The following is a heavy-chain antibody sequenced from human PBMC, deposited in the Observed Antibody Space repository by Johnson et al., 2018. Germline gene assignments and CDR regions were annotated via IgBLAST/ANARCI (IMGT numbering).Heavy chain of an antibody. D-gene: IGHD2-2*01. Sequence: QVQLVECGGGVVQPGRSLRLSCAASGFTFSSYGLHWVRQAPGKALEWVAVISYAGSNTYYAYSVKGRFTLSRDNSKNTLYLQMNSLRAEDTAVYYCAKDPYQLLSLAYYYGMDVWGQGTTVTVSS. CDR1: GFTFSSYG. CDR3: AKDPYQLLSLAYYYGMDV. V-gene: IGHV3-30*18. J-gene: IGHJ6*02. CDR2: ISYAGSNT.